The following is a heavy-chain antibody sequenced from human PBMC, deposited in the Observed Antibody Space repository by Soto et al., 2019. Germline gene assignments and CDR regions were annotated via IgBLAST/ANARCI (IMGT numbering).Heavy chain of an antibody. CDR2: ISYDGSNK. Sequence: QVQLVESGGGVVQPGRALRLSCAASGFTFSSYGMHGVRQAPGKGLEWVAVISYDGSNKYYADSVKGRFTISRDNSKNTLYLQMNSLRAEDTDVYYSAKDTEGAAAGYWGQGTLVTVSS. D-gene: IGHD6-13*01. CDR3: AKDTEGAAAGY. CDR1: GFTFSSYG. V-gene: IGHV3-30*18. J-gene: IGHJ4*02.